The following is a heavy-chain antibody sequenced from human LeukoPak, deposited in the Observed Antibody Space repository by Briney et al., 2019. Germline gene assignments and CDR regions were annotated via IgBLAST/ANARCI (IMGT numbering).Heavy chain of an antibody. Sequence: PSETLSLTCTLSGGSICSYYGSWIRQPPGKGLEWIGYIYYSGSTNYNPSLKSRVTISVDTSKNQFSLKLSSVTAADTAVYYCARTLGGSSWYRFDYWGQGTLVTVSS. V-gene: IGHV4-59*01. D-gene: IGHD6-13*01. CDR2: IYYSGST. CDR3: ARTLGGSSWYRFDY. CDR1: GGSICSYY. J-gene: IGHJ4*02.